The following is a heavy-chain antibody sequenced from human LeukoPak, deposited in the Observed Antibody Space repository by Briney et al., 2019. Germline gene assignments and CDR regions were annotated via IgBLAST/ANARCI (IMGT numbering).Heavy chain of an antibody. CDR2: ISWNSGSI. V-gene: IGHV3-9*01. Sequence: PGGSLRLSCAASGFTFDDYAMHWVRQAPGKGLEWVSGISWNSGSIGYADSVKGRFTISRDNAKNSLYLQMNSLRAEDTAVYYCARDSRRIRSKDVWGKGTTVTVSS. CDR3: ARDSRRIRSKDV. CDR1: GFTFDDYA. D-gene: IGHD3-3*01. J-gene: IGHJ6*04.